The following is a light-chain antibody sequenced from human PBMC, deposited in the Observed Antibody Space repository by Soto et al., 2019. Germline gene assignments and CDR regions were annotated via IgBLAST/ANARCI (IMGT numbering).Light chain of an antibody. CDR1: RSISSSY. V-gene: IGKV3-20*01. J-gene: IGKJ1*01. CDR3: QHYATSPRT. CDR2: GAS. Sequence: EVVLTQSPGTLSLSPGERATLSCRTSRSISSSYLAWYQQKAGQAPRLLIYGASSRANGIPDRFSGSGSGTDFTLTITRLEPEDFALYYCQHYATSPRTFGQGTKVEVK.